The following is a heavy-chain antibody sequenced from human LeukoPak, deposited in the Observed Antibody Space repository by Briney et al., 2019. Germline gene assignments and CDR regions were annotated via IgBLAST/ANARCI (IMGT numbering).Heavy chain of an antibody. D-gene: IGHD2-2*01. J-gene: IGHJ6*02. CDR1: GGSFSGYY. Sequence: LSLTCAVYGGSFSGYYWSWIRQAPGKGLEWVSYIRSSGSAIYYADSVKGRFTISRDNAKNSLYLQMNSLRAEDTAVYYCARDGSLYCSRTSCRSGYYYYGMDVWGQGTTVTVSS. V-gene: IGHV3-11*01. CDR2: IRSSGSAI. CDR3: ARDGSLYCSRTSCRSGYYYYGMDV.